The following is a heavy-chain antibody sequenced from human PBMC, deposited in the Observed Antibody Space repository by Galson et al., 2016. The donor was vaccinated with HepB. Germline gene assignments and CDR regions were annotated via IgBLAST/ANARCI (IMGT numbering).Heavy chain of an antibody. Sequence: SVKVSCKASGYTFTSYGVNWVRQAPGQGLEWMGWISAYNGNTHYAQKLQGRVSMTTDTSTSTAYMELTSLRSDDTAVYYCSRARVGDYDTFDRWGQGTMVTVSS. V-gene: IGHV1-18*01. CDR3: SRARVGDYDTFDR. CDR1: GYTFTSYG. D-gene: IGHD4-17*01. CDR2: ISAYNGNT. J-gene: IGHJ3*01.